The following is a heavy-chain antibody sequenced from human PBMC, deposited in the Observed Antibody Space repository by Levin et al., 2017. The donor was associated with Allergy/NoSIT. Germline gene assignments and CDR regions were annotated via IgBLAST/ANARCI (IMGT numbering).Heavy chain of an antibody. D-gene: IGHD2-21*02. Sequence: SETLSLTCTVNGEAVSNYYWTWVRQPPGKGFEWIGEISLIGSPNYNSSLKSRVTILLDTSKNQFSLKLNSVTAADTAAYYGAIRRSDTAWRRVVDHWGPGTHVTVSS. V-gene: IGHV4-34*01. CDR3: AIRRSDTAWRRVVDH. CDR1: GEAVSNYY. J-gene: IGHJ4*02. CDR2: ISLIGSP.